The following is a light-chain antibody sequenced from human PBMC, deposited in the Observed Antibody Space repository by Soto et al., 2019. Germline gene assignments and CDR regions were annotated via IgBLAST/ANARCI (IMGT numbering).Light chain of an antibody. CDR2: VAS. CDR3: QQSYGASFT. CDR1: QTVSGN. J-gene: IGKJ3*01. Sequence: DVQLTQSPSSLSASVGDRVTITCRTSQTVSGNLHWYQQKPGKAPNLLIYVASNLQDGVPSRFRGGGSGRDFTLTITSLQPEDFATYYCQQSYGASFTFGRGTRVDI. V-gene: IGKV1-39*01.